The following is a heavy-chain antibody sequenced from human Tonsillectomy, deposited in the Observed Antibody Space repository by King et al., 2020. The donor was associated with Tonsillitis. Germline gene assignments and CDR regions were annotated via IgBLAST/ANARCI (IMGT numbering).Heavy chain of an antibody. CDR2: ISYDGSNK. CDR3: AKERAGGSGSHSNSHVYYGMDV. D-gene: IGHD3-10*01. J-gene: IGHJ6*02. V-gene: IGHV3-30*18. CDR1: GFTFSSYG. Sequence: VQLVESGGGVVQPGRSLRLSCAASGFTFSSYGIHWVRQTPGKGLEWVAVISYDGSNKYYADSVKGRVTISRDNFKNTVYLQLNSLRPDDTAIYYCAKERAGGSGSHSNSHVYYGMDVWGQGTTVTVSS.